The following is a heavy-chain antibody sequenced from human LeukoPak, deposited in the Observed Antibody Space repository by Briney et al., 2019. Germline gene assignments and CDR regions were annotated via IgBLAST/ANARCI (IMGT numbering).Heavy chain of an antibody. CDR2: IYTSGST. V-gene: IGHV4-4*07. J-gene: IGHJ4*02. CDR3: ARQIASAGTAGFDF. CDR1: GGSISSYY. D-gene: IGHD6-13*01. Sequence: SETLSHTCTVSGGSISSYYWSWIRQPAGKGLERIGRIYTSGSTNYNPSLKSRVTMSVDTSKNQFSLRLRSVTAADTAVYYCARQIASAGTAGFDFWGQGALVTVSS.